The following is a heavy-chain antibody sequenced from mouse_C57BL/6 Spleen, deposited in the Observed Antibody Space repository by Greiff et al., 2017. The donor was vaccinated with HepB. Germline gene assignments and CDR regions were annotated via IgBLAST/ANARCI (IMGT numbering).Heavy chain of an antibody. CDR2: IDPETGGT. CDR1: GYTFTDYE. CDR3: TSGFY. Sequence: VKLMESGAELVRPGASVTLSCKASGYTFTDYEMHWVKQTPVHGLEWIGAIDPETGGTAYNQKFKGKAILTADKSSSTAYMELRSLTSEDSAVYYCTSGFYWGQGTTLTVSS. J-gene: IGHJ2*01. V-gene: IGHV1-15*01.